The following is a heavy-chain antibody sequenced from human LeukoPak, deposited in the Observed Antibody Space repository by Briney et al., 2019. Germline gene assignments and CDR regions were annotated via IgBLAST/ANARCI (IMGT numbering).Heavy chain of an antibody. J-gene: IGHJ4*02. CDR1: GGTFSSYA. Sequence: ASVKVSCKASGGTFSSYAISWVRQAPGQGLEWMGGIIPIFGTANYAQKFQGRVTMITDTSSTTAYLELRTLRSDDTGVYYCARESDSSPSDFDHWGQGTLVTVSS. V-gene: IGHV1-69*05. CDR3: ARESDSSPSDFDH. D-gene: IGHD3-22*01. CDR2: IIPIFGTA.